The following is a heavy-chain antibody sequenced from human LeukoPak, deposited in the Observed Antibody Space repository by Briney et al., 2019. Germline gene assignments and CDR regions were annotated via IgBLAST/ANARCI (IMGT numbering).Heavy chain of an antibody. CDR3: ARAPSSAEYVVVPAAILGAFDS. J-gene: IGHJ3*02. CDR2: IYYSGGT. D-gene: IGHD2-2*01. CDR1: DGSISSHY. V-gene: IGHV4-59*11. Sequence: PSETLSLTCTVSDGSISSHYWSWIRQPPGKGLEWICYIYYSGGTNYNPSLKSRVTISVDTSKNQFSLKLSSVTAADTAVYYCARAPSSAEYVVVPAAILGAFDSWGQGTMVTVSS.